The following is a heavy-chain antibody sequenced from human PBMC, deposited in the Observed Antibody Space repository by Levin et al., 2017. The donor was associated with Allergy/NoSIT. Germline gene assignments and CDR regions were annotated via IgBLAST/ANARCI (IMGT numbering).Heavy chain of an antibody. CDR2: MNPNSGNT. J-gene: IGHJ5*02. CDR1: GYTFTSYD. V-gene: IGHV1-8*01. Sequence: ASVKVSCKASGYTFTSYDINWVRQATGQGLEWMGWMNPNSGNTGYAQKFQGRVTMTRNTSISTAYMELSSLRSEDTAVYYCAREIPAIYCSGGSCYSGWFDPWGQGTLVTVSS. CDR3: AREIPAIYCSGGSCYSGWFDP. D-gene: IGHD2-15*01.